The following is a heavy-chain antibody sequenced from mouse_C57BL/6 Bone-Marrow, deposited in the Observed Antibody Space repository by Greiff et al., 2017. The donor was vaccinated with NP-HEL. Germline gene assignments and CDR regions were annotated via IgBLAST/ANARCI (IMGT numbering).Heavy chain of an antibody. V-gene: IGHV1-62-2*01. Sequence: QVHVKQSGAELVKPGASVKLSCKASGYTFTEYTIHWVKQRSGQGLEWIGWFYPGSGSIKYNEKFKDKATLTADKSSSTVYMELSRLTSEDSAVYFCARHESGDGYDVGLNYWGQGTTLTVSS. D-gene: IGHD2-2*01. CDR3: ARHESGDGYDVGLNY. J-gene: IGHJ2*01. CDR1: GYTFTEYT. CDR2: FYPGSGSI.